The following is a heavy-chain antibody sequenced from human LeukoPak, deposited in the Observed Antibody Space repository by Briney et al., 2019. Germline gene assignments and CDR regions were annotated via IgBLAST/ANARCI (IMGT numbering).Heavy chain of an antibody. Sequence: SETLSLACTVSGGSISSYYWSWIRQPPGKGLEWIGYIYYSGSTNYNPSLKSRVTISVDTSKNQFSLKLSSVTAADTAVYYCARAPDTYFDYWGQGTLVTVSS. CDR3: ARAPDTYFDY. CDR1: GGSISSYY. V-gene: IGHV4-59*01. CDR2: IYYSGST. J-gene: IGHJ4*02.